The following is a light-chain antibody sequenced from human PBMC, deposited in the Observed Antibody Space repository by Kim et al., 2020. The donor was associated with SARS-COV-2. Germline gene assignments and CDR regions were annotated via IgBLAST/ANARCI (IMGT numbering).Light chain of an antibody. V-gene: IGKV3-15*01. CDR1: QSVSSH. Sequence: PGETATLSCRADQSVSSHLAWYQQKPGQAPRLLIYGASTRATGIPARFSGSGSGTEFTLTISSLQSEDSAVYYCHQCNLWPWTFGQGTKVDIK. CDR3: HQCNLWPWT. J-gene: IGKJ1*01. CDR2: GAS.